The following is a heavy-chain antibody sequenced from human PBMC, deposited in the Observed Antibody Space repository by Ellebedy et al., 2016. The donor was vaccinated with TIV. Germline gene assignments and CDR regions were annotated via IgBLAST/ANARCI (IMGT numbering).Heavy chain of an antibody. CDR2: ISSSSSYI. D-gene: IGHD5-12*01. CDR1: GFTVTSNY. Sequence: GESLKISCAAPGFTVTSNYMNWVRQAPGNGLEWVSSISSSSSYIYYADSVKGRFTISRDNAKNSLYLQMNSLRAEDTAVYYCAREGGYSGYENFDYWGQGTLVTVSS. V-gene: IGHV3-21*01. CDR3: AREGGYSGYENFDY. J-gene: IGHJ4*02.